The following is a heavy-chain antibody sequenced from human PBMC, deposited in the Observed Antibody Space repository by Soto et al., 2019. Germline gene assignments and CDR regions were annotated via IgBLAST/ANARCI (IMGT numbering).Heavy chain of an antibody. CDR3: ARDFFSGGVFDI. Sequence: QVQLQESGPGLVKPSETLSLTCTVSGGSISSYYWSWIRQPPGKGLEWIGYMYYSGSANYNPSLKSRVSISVDTSENQFSLKLSSVTAADTAVYYCARDFFSGGVFDIWGQGTMVTVSS. J-gene: IGHJ3*02. CDR1: GGSISSYY. V-gene: IGHV4-59*01. D-gene: IGHD2-8*01. CDR2: MYYSGSA.